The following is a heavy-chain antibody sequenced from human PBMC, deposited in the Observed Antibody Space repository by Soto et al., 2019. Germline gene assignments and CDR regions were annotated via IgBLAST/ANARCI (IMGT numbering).Heavy chain of an antibody. Sequence: SETLSLTCTVSGVSISSRRYYWGWIRQPPGKGLEWIGSIYYSGSTYYNPSLKSRVTISVDTSKNQFSLKLSSVTAADTAVYYCASAIMVRGVITAAWFDYWSQGTLVTVSS. CDR1: GVSISSRRYY. J-gene: IGHJ4*02. CDR2: IYYSGST. V-gene: IGHV4-39*01. D-gene: IGHD3-10*01. CDR3: ASAIMVRGVITAAWFDY.